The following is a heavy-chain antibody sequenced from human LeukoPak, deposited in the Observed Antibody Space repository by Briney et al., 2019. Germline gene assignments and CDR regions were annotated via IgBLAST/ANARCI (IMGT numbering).Heavy chain of an antibody. Sequence: AGGSLRLSCAASGFTFSGSAMHWVRQASGKGLEWVGRIRSKANNYATAYAASVKGGFTISRDDSKNTAYLQMNSLKTDDTAVYFCSSGLSVLRSNNTPVDYWGQGTLVTVSS. CDR3: SSGLSVLRSNNTPVDY. D-gene: IGHD4-17*01. V-gene: IGHV3-73*01. CDR2: IRSKANNYAT. CDR1: GFTFSGSA. J-gene: IGHJ4*02.